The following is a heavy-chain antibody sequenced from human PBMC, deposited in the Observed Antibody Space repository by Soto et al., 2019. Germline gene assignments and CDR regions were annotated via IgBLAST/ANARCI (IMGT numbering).Heavy chain of an antibody. D-gene: IGHD1-1*01. CDR3: ARTKDTTSATPLRPFDY. J-gene: IGHJ4*02. Sequence: GGSLRLSCAASAFTFSNYAMSWVRQAPGRGLEWVSTISASGGSTYFADSVKGRFTISRDNSKNILHLQMNSLRAEDTATYYCARTKDTTSATPLRPFDYWGQGTLVTVSS. V-gene: IGHV3-23*01. CDR1: AFTFSNYA. CDR2: ISASGGST.